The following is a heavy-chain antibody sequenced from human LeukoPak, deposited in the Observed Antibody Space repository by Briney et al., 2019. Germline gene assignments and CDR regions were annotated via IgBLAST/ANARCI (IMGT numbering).Heavy chain of an antibody. J-gene: IGHJ4*02. V-gene: IGHV4-59*13. D-gene: IGHD3-10*01. Sequence: NTSDTLSLTRSLSGGSISIYYGSWIRQPPGKGLEWIGYIYYSGSTNYNPHLKSRVTISVDTSKDQFSLKLSSVTAADTAVYYCAREVDYGSASSHFDYWGRGTLVTVSS. CDR2: IYYSGST. CDR1: GGSISIYY. CDR3: AREVDYGSASSHFDY.